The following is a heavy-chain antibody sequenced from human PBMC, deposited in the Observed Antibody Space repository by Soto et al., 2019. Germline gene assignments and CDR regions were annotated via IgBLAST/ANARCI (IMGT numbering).Heavy chain of an antibody. Sequence: GGSLRLSCAASGFTFSSYAMHWVRQAPGKGLEWVAVISNDGSNKYYADSVKGRFTISRDNSKNTLYLQMNSLRAEDTAVYYCARASVVATTPHSSSSIWGQGTLVTVSS. J-gene: IGHJ4*02. CDR1: GFTFSSYA. V-gene: IGHV3-30-3*01. D-gene: IGHD6-13*01. CDR2: ISNDGSNK. CDR3: ARASVVATTPHSSSSI.